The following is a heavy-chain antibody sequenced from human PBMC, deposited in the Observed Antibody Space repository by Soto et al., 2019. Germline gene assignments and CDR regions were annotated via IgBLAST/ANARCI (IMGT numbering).Heavy chain of an antibody. D-gene: IGHD3-9*01. J-gene: IGHJ6*02. CDR3: AAAPPSTYYDILTGYFNYYYYGMDV. Sequence: SVKVSCKASGFTFTSSAVQWVRQARGQRLEWIGWIVVGSGNTNYAQKFQERVTITRDMSTSTAYMELSSLRSEDTAVYYCAAAPPSTYYDILTGYFNYYYYGMDVWGQGTTVTVSS. CDR2: IVVGSGNT. V-gene: IGHV1-58*01. CDR1: GFTFTSSA.